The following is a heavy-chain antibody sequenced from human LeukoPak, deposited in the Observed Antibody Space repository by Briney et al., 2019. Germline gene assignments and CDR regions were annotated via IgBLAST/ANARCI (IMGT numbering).Heavy chain of an antibody. CDR3: ARDVCDSTNCYRRGGFDY. CDR1: GGSISSYY. CDR2: IYTSGST. V-gene: IGHV4-4*07. J-gene: IGHJ4*01. Sequence: SETLSLTCTVSGGSISSYYWSWIRRPAGKGLEWIGRIYTSGSTNYNPSLKSRVTMSVDTSKNQFSLKLSSVTAADTAVYYCARDVCDSTNCYRRGGFDYWGQEPWSPSPQ. D-gene: IGHD2-2*01.